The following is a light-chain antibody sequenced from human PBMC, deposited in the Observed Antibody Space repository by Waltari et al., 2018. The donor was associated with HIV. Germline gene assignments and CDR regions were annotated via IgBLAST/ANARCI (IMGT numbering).Light chain of an antibody. CDR3: QQYDRSGPT. Sequence: DSLTLKMDERATINCKSSQSLLFSSNKKNYLAWYQQKPGQSPKLLIYWASTRHSGVPDRFSGSGSGTDFTLTVTGLQPEDVAVYFCQQYDRSGPTYGQGTKVESK. CDR2: WAS. V-gene: IGKV4-1*01. CDR1: QSLLFSSNKKNY. J-gene: IGKJ1*01.